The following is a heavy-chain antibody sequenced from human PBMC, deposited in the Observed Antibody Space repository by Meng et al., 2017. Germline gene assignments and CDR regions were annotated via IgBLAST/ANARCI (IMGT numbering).Heavy chain of an antibody. CDR3: ARGRRVYYGSGRYAEECDY. J-gene: IGHJ4*02. D-gene: IGHD3-10*01. Sequence: ASVKVSCKASGYTFPSYGISWVRQAPGQGLEGMGWISAYNGNTNYAQKLQGRVTMTTDTSTSTAYMELRRLRSDGTAVYYCARGRRVYYGSGRYAEECDYWGQGTLVTVSS. CDR2: ISAYNGNT. CDR1: GYTFPSYG. V-gene: IGHV1-18*04.